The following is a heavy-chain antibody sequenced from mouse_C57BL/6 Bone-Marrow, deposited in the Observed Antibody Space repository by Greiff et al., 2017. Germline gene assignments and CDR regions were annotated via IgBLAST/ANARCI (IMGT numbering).Heavy chain of an antibody. J-gene: IGHJ1*03. D-gene: IGHD2-3*01. CDR1: GYSITSGYY. V-gene: IGHV3-6*01. Sequence: ESGPGLVKPSQSLSLTCSVTGYSITSGYYWNWIRQFPGNQLEWMGYICYDGSNNYNPSLKNRISITRDTSKDQFFLKLNSVTTEDTATYYGAFRWLLRPYWYFDVWGTETTDTVSS. CDR3: AFRWLLRPYWYFDV. CDR2: ICYDGSN.